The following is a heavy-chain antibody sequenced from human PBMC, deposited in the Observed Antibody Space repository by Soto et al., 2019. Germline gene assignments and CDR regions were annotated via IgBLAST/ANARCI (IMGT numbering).Heavy chain of an antibody. CDR2: ITSDGKSK. V-gene: IGHV3-74*01. CDR1: GFNFSNHW. CDR3: ARESGDWPLNWFDP. D-gene: IGHD2-21*02. J-gene: IGHJ5*02. Sequence: PGGSLRLSCAASGFNFSNHWMHWVRQRPAEGLVWVSRITSDGKSKDYAESVKGRFAISRDNAKNTLYLQMNGLTAEDTAVYYCARESGDWPLNWFDPWGQGTLVTVSS.